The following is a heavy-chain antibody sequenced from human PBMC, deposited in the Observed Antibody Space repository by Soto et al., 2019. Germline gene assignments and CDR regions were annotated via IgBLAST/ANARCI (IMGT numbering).Heavy chain of an antibody. CDR3: ARQPHRNTGGDYYYGMDV. J-gene: IGHJ6*02. Sequence: PGESLKISCKGSGYSFSSYWITCVRQMPGKGLEWMGRIDPSDSYISYSPSFQGHVTISADKSINTAYLQWSSLKASDTAMYYCARQPHRNTGGDYYYGMDVWGQGTKVTVSS. D-gene: IGHD7-27*01. V-gene: IGHV5-10-1*01. CDR2: IDPSDSYI. CDR1: GYSFSSYW.